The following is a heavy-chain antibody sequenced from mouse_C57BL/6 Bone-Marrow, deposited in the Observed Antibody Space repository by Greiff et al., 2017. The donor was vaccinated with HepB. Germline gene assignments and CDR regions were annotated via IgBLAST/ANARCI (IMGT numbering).Heavy chain of an antibody. Sequence: EVMLVESGGDLVKPGGSLKLSCAASGFTFSSYGMSWVRQTPDKRLEWVATISSGGSYTYYPDSVKGRFTISRDNAKNTLYLQMSSLKSEDTAMYYCAREMDYWGQGITLTVSS. CDR1: GFTFSSYG. CDR3: AREMDY. J-gene: IGHJ2*01. CDR2: ISSGGSYT. V-gene: IGHV5-6*01.